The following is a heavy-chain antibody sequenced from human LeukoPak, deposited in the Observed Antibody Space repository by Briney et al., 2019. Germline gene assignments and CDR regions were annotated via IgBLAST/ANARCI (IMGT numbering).Heavy chain of an antibody. CDR2: INHSGST. CDR1: VRSFSCYY. Sequence: PSETLSLTSAVYVRSFSCYYWSLIRQPPGKGLEWIGEINHSGSTNYNPSLKSRVTILVDTSKNQFSLKLSSVTAADTAVYYCGRVRRWASGLDYWGQGTLVTVSS. CDR3: GRVRRWASGLDY. J-gene: IGHJ4*02. D-gene: IGHD5-24*01. V-gene: IGHV4-34*01.